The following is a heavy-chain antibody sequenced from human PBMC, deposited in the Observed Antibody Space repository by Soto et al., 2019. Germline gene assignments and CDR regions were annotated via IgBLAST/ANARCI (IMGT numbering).Heavy chain of an antibody. V-gene: IGHV3-30-3*01. CDR3: TRGRSVIANNDFEH. J-gene: IGHJ4*02. CDR1: GFAVSSYS. Sequence: QVQLVESGGGVVQPGTSLRLSCAASGFAVSSYSVHCVRQAPGKGLEWVAAMSLDGNSRYFADSVKGRFTISRDTSKNTWSLQMNSLGPEDSAVYHGTRGRSVIANNDFEHWGQGTQVTVSS. CDR2: MSLDGNSR. D-gene: IGHD2-21*01.